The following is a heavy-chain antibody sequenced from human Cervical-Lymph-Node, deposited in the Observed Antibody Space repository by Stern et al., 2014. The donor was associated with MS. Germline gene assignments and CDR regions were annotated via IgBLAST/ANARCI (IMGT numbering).Heavy chain of an antibody. Sequence: EVQLVESGGGLVQPGGSQRLSCVASGSTFSTSWMSWVRQAPGKGLEWVANIKRDGRETYYLDSVKGRFTISRDNAKSSLYLEMNSLRAEDTAVYYCTRFLQSGWSDLFDSWGRGTLVTVSS. CDR1: GSTFSTSW. V-gene: IGHV3-7*01. CDR2: IKRDGRET. J-gene: IGHJ5*01. CDR3: TRFLQSGWSDLFDS. D-gene: IGHD6-19*01.